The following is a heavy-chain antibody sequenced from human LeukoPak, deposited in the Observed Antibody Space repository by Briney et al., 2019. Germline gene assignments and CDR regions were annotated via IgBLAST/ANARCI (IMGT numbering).Heavy chain of an antibody. D-gene: IGHD3-16*02. V-gene: IGHV3-23*01. CDR1: GFTFSSYA. J-gene: IGHJ4*02. CDR3: AEIRYDYVWVSYRYFDY. CDR2: ISGSGGST. Sequence: GGSLRLSCAASGFTFSSYAMSWVRQAPGNGLEWVSAISGSGGSTYYADSVKGRFTISRDNSKNTLYLQMNSLRAEDTAVYYCAEIRYDYVWVSYRYFDYWGQGTLVTVSS.